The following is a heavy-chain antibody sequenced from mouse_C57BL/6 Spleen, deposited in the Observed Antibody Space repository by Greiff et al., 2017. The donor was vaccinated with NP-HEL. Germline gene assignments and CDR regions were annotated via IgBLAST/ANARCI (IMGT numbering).Heavy chain of an antibody. CDR2: INPGSGGT. Sequence: VQLQQSGAELVRPGTSVKVSCKASGYAFTNYLIEWVKQRPGQGLEWIGVINPGSGGTNYNEKFKGKATLTADKSSSTAYMQLSNLTSEDSAVYFSAREYVEDSSGFDYWGQGTTLTVSS. D-gene: IGHD3-2*02. CDR3: AREYVEDSSGFDY. J-gene: IGHJ2*01. V-gene: IGHV1-54*01. CDR1: GYAFTNYL.